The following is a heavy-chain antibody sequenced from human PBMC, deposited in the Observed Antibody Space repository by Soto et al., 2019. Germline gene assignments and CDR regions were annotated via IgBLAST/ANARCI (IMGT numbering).Heavy chain of an antibody. Sequence: DVQLLDSGGGLVQPGGSLRLSCAASGFSFSSYDMSWVRQAPGKGLEWISGISGSGGSTYYADSVKGRFTISRDNSENTLYLQMNSLGAEDTAVYYCASGRYDGTGSPHDYWGQGTLVTVSS. J-gene: IGHJ4*02. CDR3: ASGRYDGTGSPHDY. V-gene: IGHV3-23*01. D-gene: IGHD3-22*01. CDR2: ISGSGGST. CDR1: GFSFSSYD.